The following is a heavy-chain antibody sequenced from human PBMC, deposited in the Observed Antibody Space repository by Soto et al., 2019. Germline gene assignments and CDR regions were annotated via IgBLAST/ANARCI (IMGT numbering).Heavy chain of an antibody. Sequence: QVQLVQSGAEVKKPGASVKVSRKASGYTFTSYDINWVRQATGQGLEWMGWVNPNSGSTGYAQKFQGRVTMTRNTSISTAYMELSSLRSDDTAVYYCARGDRLLWFGELSRWGQGTLVTVSS. CDR3: ARGDRLLWFGELSR. V-gene: IGHV1-8*01. J-gene: IGHJ4*02. CDR1: GYTFTSYD. CDR2: VNPNSGST. D-gene: IGHD3-10*01.